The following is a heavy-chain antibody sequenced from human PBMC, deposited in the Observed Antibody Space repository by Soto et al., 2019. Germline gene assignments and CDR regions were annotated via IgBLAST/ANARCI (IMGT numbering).Heavy chain of an antibody. CDR3: ARLLSWSRFLEWPTSYYYYGMDF. Sequence: SVPMSIPGTVSGGSISSSSYYWGWIRQPPGKGLEWIGSIYYSGSTYYNPSLKSRVTISVDTSKNQFSLKLSSVAAADTAVYYCARLLSWSRFLEWPTSYYYYGMDFWGQGTTVTGSS. CDR1: GGSISSSSYY. D-gene: IGHD3-3*01. J-gene: IGHJ6*02. V-gene: IGHV4-39*01. CDR2: IYYSGST.